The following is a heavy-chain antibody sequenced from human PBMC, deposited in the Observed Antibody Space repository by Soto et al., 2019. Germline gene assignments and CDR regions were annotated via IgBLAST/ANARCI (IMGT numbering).Heavy chain of an antibody. CDR1: GYSFTSYW. J-gene: IGHJ5*02. D-gene: IGHD3-3*01. CDR2: IDPSDSYT. CDR3: AYIGEHDWSGPEGFAP. V-gene: IGHV5-10-1*01. Sequence: GESLKISCKGSGYSFTSYWISWVRQMPGKGLEWMGRIDPSDSYTNYSPSFQGHVTISADKSISTAYLQWSSLKASDTAMYYCAYIGEHDWSGPEGFAPWGQGTLVTVSS.